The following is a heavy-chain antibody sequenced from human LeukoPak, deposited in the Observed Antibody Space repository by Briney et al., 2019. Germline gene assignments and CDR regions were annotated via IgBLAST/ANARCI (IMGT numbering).Heavy chain of an antibody. CDR3: ARHRSPGVGATEY. D-gene: IGHD1-26*01. Sequence: SETLSLTFTVSNDSISTSTYYWGWIRQPPGKGLARVGGIYSSGHTYYSPPLPTRATISVVTSTRRIPLKLTSETTTDTAINFSARHRSPGVGATEYWGQGTLVTVSS. V-gene: IGHV4-39*01. CDR2: IYSSGHT. CDR1: NDSISTSTYY. J-gene: IGHJ4*02.